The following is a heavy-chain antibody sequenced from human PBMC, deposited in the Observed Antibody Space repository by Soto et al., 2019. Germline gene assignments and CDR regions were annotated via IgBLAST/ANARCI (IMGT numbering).Heavy chain of an antibody. CDR1: GDSIGGRGYS. D-gene: IGHD3-10*01. V-gene: IGHV4-31*03. Sequence: SETLSLACTVAGDSIGGRGYSRGWIRQNPGKGLEWIGYIYYSGTAYYNPSHESRVTISVDTSKNQFSLEVRSVNAADTAVYFCARGASGSYYNSDYFDYWGQGTLVTVS. CDR2: IYYSGTA. CDR3: ARGASGSYYNSDYFDY. J-gene: IGHJ4*02.